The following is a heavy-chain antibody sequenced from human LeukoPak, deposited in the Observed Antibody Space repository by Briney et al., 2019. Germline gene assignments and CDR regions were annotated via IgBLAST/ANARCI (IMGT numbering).Heavy chain of an antibody. CDR2: TSSSGSTI. D-gene: IGHD1-14*01. CDR1: GFSFSDYY. J-gene: IGHJ5*02. CDR3: VKDRRNPYRPEGPFDP. Sequence: GGSLRLSCAASGFSFSDYYMSWIRQAPGKGLEWVSYTSSSGSTIYYADSVKGRFTISRDNAKNSLYLQMNSLRAEDTAVYYCVKDRRNPYRPEGPFDPWGQGTLVTVSS. V-gene: IGHV3-11*04.